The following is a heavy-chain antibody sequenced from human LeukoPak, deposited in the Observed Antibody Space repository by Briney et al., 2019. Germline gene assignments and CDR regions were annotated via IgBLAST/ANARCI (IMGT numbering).Heavy chain of an antibody. Sequence: GGSLRLSCAASGFTVRDGYMSWVRQAPGKGLEWVAFIRYDGSDKYYAESVKGRFTISRDNSKNTVFLQMNSLTVEDTAVYYCAKDGGGYSYMDVWGKGTTVTVSS. D-gene: IGHD2-21*01. J-gene: IGHJ6*03. CDR1: GFTVRDGY. CDR3: AKDGGGYSYMDV. CDR2: IRYDGSDK. V-gene: IGHV3-30*02.